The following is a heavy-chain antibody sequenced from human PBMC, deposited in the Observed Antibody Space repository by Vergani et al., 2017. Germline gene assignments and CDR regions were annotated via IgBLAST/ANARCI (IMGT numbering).Heavy chain of an antibody. D-gene: IGHD2-2*01. Sequence: EVQLVESGGGLVQPGGSLRLSCAASGFTFSSYWMHWVRHAPGEGLVWVSRINSDGSSTSYADSVKGRFTISRDNAKNTLYLQMNSLRAEDTAVYYCARSALPAALTNWFDPWGQGTLVTVSS. CDR1: GFTFSSYW. J-gene: IGHJ5*02. V-gene: IGHV3-74*01. CDR3: ARSALPAALTNWFDP. CDR2: INSDGSST.